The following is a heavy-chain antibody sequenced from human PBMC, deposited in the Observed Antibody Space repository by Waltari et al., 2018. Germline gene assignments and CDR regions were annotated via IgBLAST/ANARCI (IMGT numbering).Heavy chain of an antibody. J-gene: IGHJ5*02. Sequence: QVQLVESGGGVVQPGRSLRLSCAASGFTFSSYAMHWVRLAPGKGLGWVAVRSYDGSNKYYADSVKVRFTISRDNSKNTLYLQMNSLRAEDTAVYYCARAGGGGSRYNWFDPWGQGTLVTVSS. CDR1: GFTFSSYA. V-gene: IGHV3-30-3*01. CDR3: ARAGGGGSRYNWFDP. D-gene: IGHD2-15*01. CDR2: RSYDGSNK.